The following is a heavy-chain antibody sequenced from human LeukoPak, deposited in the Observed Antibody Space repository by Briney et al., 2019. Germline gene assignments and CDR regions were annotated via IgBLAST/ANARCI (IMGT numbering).Heavy chain of an antibody. CDR3: ARGWSSYYFDY. D-gene: IGHD2-15*01. V-gene: IGHV3-21*01. Sequence: GGSLRLSCAASGFTFSSYSMSWVRQAPGEGLEWVSSVGSSSSYIYYADSVRGRFTISRDSAKNSLYLQMNGLRAEDTSVYYCARGWSSYYFDYWGQGTLVTVSS. J-gene: IGHJ4*02. CDR2: VGSSSSYI. CDR1: GFTFSSYS.